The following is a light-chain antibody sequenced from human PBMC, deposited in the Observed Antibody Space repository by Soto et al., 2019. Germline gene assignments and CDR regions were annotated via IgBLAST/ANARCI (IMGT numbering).Light chain of an antibody. CDR1: QTIHSW. Sequence: QMTQSPSTLSASVGDRVTITCRASQTIHSWLAWYQQRPGQAPKVLIYDASNLEVGVPSRFSGSESGTEFTLTISSLQPDDFATYYCQQYNSVPWTFGHGTKVEIK. CDR2: DAS. V-gene: IGKV1-5*01. CDR3: QQYNSVPWT. J-gene: IGKJ1*01.